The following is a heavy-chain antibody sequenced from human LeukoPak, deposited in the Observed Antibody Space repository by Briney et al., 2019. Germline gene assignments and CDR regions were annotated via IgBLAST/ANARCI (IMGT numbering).Heavy chain of an antibody. V-gene: IGHV3-53*01. CDR1: GFTVSSNY. Sequence: PGGSLRLSCAASGFTVSSNYMSWVRQAPGKGLEWVSVIYSGGSTYYADSVKGRFTISRDNSKNTLYLQMNSLRAGDTAVYYCAKDRYDSSIVTTYDYWGQGTLVTVSS. CDR3: AKDRYDSSIVTTYDY. D-gene: IGHD3-22*01. CDR2: IYSGGST. J-gene: IGHJ4*02.